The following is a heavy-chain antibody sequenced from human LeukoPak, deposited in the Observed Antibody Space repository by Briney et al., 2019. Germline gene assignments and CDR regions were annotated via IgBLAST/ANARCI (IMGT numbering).Heavy chain of an antibody. D-gene: IGHD3-10*01. CDR1: GGSINSYY. Sequence: SETLSLTCTVSGGSINSYYWSWIRQPPRKGLECIGYIHYTGSTNYNPSLKSRVTISVDTSKNQFSLKLSSVTAADTAIYYCARGGYYGSGNDFRFDPWGQGTLVTVSS. V-gene: IGHV4-59*01. CDR3: ARGGYYGSGNDFRFDP. J-gene: IGHJ5*02. CDR2: IHYTGST.